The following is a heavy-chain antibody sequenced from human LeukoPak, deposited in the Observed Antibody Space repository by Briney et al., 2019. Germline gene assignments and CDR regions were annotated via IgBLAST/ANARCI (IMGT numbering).Heavy chain of an antibody. V-gene: IGHV4-59*01. CDR2: IYYSGST. D-gene: IGHD5-24*01. CDR1: GGSISSYY. Sequence: SETLSLTCTVSGGSISSYYWSWIRQPPGKGLEWIGYIYYSGSTNYSPSLKSRVTISVDTSKNQFSLKLSSVTAADTAVYYCARGVQMATIVDYWGQGTLVTVSS. CDR3: ARGVQMATIVDY. J-gene: IGHJ4*02.